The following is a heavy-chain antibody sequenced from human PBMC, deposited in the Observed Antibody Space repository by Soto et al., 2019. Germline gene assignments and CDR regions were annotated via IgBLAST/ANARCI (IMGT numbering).Heavy chain of an antibody. V-gene: IGHV4-34*01. CDR2: INHSGIT. CDR3: VRGPYNYNSRYFDY. J-gene: IGHJ4*02. D-gene: IGHD1-1*01. CDR1: GGSFSGYF. Sequence: SETLSLTCTVSGGSFSGYFWTWIRQPPGKGLEWLAEINHSGITNYSPSVESRVSMSVDTSKNQFSLRLYSVTAADTAVYYCVRGPYNYNSRYFDYWGQGTLVTVSS.